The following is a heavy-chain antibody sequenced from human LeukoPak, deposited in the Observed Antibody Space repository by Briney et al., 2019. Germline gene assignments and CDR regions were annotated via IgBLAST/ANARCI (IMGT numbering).Heavy chain of an antibody. J-gene: IGHJ4*02. D-gene: IGHD3-22*01. CDR2: ISAYNGNT. V-gene: IGHV1-18*01. Sequence: ASVKVSCKASGYTFTSYGISWVRQAPGQGLEWMGWISAYNGNTNYAQKLQGRVTMTTDTSTSTAYMELRSLRSDDTAVYYCAREGDDSSGYYYPPDFDYWGQGTLVTVSS. CDR3: AREGDDSSGYYYPPDFDY. CDR1: GYTFTSYG.